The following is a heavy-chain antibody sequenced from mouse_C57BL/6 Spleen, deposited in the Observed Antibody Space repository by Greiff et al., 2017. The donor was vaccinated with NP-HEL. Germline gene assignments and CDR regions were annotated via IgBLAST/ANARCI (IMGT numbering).Heavy chain of an antibody. CDR2: IWRGGST. Sequence: VHLVESGPGLVQPSQSLSITCTVSGFSLTSYGVHWVRQSPGKGLEWLGVIWRGGSTDYNAAFMSRLSITKDNSKSQVFFKMNSLQADDTAIYYCAKKRANWDYAMDYWGQGTSVTVSS. CDR3: AKKRANWDYAMDY. CDR1: GFSLTSYG. D-gene: IGHD4-1*01. J-gene: IGHJ4*01. V-gene: IGHV2-5*01.